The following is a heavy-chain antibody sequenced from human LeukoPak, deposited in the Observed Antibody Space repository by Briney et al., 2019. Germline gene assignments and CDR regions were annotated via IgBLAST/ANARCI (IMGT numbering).Heavy chain of an antibody. Sequence: GGSLRLSCAASGFTFSSNWMSWVRQAPGKGLEWVANIKQDGSDKYYADSVKGRFTISRDNSKNTLYLQMNSLRAEDTAVYYCAKPRPSYSSSWYDHWGQGTLVTVSS. CDR2: IKQDGSDK. V-gene: IGHV3-7*05. D-gene: IGHD6-13*01. CDR1: GFTFSSNW. J-gene: IGHJ5*02. CDR3: AKPRPSYSSSWYDH.